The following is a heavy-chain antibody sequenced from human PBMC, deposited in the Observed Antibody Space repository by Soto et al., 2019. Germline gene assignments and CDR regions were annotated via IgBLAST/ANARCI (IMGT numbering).Heavy chain of an antibody. J-gene: IGHJ6*02. Sequence: ASVKVSCKTSGYTFNTYGISWVRQAPGQGLEWMGWISAYNGNTNYAQKLQGRVTMTTDTSTSTAYMELRSLRSDDTAVYYCARDPTGAVLYYYYGMDVWGQGTTVTAP. CDR2: ISAYNGNT. D-gene: IGHD3-10*01. V-gene: IGHV1-18*01. CDR3: ARDPTGAVLYYYYGMDV. CDR1: GYTFNTYG.